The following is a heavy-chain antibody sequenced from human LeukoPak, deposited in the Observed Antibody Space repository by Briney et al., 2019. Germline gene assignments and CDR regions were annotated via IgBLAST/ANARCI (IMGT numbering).Heavy chain of an antibody. CDR3: ARFAVAGTQYYYYYYMDV. J-gene: IGHJ6*03. CDR1: GGSFSGCY. D-gene: IGHD6-19*01. V-gene: IGHV4-34*01. CDR2: INHSGST. Sequence: SETLSLTCAVYGGSFSGCYWSWIRQPPGKGLEWIGEINHSGSTNYNPSLKSRVTISVDTSKNQFSLKLSSVTAADTAVYYCARFAVAGTQYYYYYYMDVWGKGTTVTVSS.